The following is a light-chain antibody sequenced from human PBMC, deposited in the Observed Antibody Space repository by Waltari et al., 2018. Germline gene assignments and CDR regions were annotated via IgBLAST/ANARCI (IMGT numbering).Light chain of an antibody. Sequence: DIQMTPSPSSLSASVGDRDTITCRASHSLSGYLNCYQQKPGKAPKPLIYAASSLQRGVPSRFSGTGSGTDFTLTISSLQPEDFATYYCQQSYSTPLTFGGGTKVEIK. CDR2: AAS. CDR1: HSLSGY. CDR3: QQSYSTPLT. J-gene: IGKJ4*01. V-gene: IGKV1-39*01.